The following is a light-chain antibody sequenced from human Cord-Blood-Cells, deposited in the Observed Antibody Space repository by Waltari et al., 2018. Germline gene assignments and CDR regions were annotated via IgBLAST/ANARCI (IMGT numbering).Light chain of an antibody. CDR2: YVS. V-gene: IGLV2-11*02. Sequence: QSALTQPHSVSASTGQSVPLSLTGTSSVVGGYNYVYWYQQHPGKAPKLMIYYVSKRPSGGPDRFSGSKSGNTASLTISGLQAEDEADCYCCSYAGSYTYGVFGGGTKLTVL. CDR3: CSYAGSYTYGV. J-gene: IGLJ2*01. CDR1: SSVVGGYNY.